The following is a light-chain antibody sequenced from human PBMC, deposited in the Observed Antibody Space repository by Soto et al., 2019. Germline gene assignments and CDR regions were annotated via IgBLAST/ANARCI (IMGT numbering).Light chain of an antibody. CDR3: QQYNNWPIT. J-gene: IGKJ5*01. CDR1: QSVSSN. V-gene: IGKV3-15*01. Sequence: EIVMTPSPATLSVSPGERATLSCRASQSVSSNLAWYQQKPGQAPRLLVYGASTRATGIPARFSGSGSGTEFTLTISSLQSEDFAAYYCQQYNNWPITFGQGTRLEIK. CDR2: GAS.